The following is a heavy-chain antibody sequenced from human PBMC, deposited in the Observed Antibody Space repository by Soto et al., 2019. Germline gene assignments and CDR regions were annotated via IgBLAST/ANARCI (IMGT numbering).Heavy chain of an antibody. CDR2: SRNKVIGYTT. Sequence: EVQLVQSGGGLVQPGGSLRLSCAASGLTLSDHYMEWVRQTPGKGLEWIGRSRNKVIGYTTEYAASVKGRFTISRDDSNNSLYLQMNRLITDDTAVYYCARGAPPFDDWGQGTLVTVSS. J-gene: IGHJ4*02. CDR3: ARGAPPFDD. CDR1: GLTLSDHY. V-gene: IGHV3-72*01.